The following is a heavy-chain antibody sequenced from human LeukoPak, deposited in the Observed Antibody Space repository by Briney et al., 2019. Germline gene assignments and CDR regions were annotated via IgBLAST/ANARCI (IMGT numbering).Heavy chain of an antibody. CDR3: ARDRTFEYSSSSYYYYYYMDV. Sequence: PSQTLSLTCTASGGSISSGSYYWSWIRQPAGKGLEWIGRIYTSGSTNYNPSLKSRVTISVDTSKNQFSLKLSSVTAADTAVYYCARDRTFEYSSSSYYYYYYMDVWGKGTTVTVSS. J-gene: IGHJ6*03. CDR2: IYTSGST. CDR1: GGSISSGSYY. V-gene: IGHV4-61*02. D-gene: IGHD6-6*01.